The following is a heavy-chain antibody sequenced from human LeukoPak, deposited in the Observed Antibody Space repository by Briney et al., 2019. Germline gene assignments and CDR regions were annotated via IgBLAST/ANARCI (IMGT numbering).Heavy chain of an antibody. V-gene: IGHV3-21*01. D-gene: IGHD2-8*02. J-gene: IGHJ4*02. CDR3: ATFTPVTGNFDY. CDR1: VFTFSTYN. CDR2: ITSSSRYT. Sequence: GGSLRLSCAASVFTFSTYNMNWVRQAPGKGLEWVSSITSSSRYTFYADSVKGRFTISRDNAKNSPYLQMNSLRAEDTAVYYCATFTPVTGNFDYWGQGALVAVSS.